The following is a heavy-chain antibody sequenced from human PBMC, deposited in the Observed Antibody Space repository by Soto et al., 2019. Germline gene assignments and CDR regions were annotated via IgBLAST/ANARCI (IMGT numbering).Heavy chain of an antibody. CDR2: AYHSGST. CDR1: GGFTSTNNW. D-gene: IGHD3-10*01. CDR3: ARSPPSSYYGGSGTFDY. V-gene: IGHV4-4*02. J-gene: IGHJ4*02. Sequence: QLQLQESGPGLVRPSGTLSLTCAVSGGFTSTNNWWRWVRQPTGKGLEWIGDAYHSGSTEYNPSLKRRVSISVDQSKTQISLKLTSATAADTAVYYCARSPPSSYYGGSGTFDYWGQGTLVSVSS.